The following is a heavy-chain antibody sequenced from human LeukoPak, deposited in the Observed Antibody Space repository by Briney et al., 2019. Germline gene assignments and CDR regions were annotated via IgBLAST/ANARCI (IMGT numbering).Heavy chain of an antibody. CDR3: AKGVRWGYFGF. D-gene: IGHD3-16*01. CDR2: ISWNSGTI. Sequence: PGGSLRLSCAASGFTFDDYAMHWVRQAPGKGLEWVSVISWNSGTIGYADSVKGRFTISRDNAKNSLYLQMNSLRTEDTALYYCAKGVRWGYFGFRGQGTLVTVSS. CDR1: GFTFDDYA. V-gene: IGHV3-9*01. J-gene: IGHJ4*02.